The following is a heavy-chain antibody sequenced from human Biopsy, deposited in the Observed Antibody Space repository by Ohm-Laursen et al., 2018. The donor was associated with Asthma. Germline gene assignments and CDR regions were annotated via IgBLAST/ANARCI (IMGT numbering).Heavy chain of an antibody. CDR2: ISYDGSNK. CDR1: GFTFSSYA. CDR3: ARDAWELQKPYAYYFDY. D-gene: IGHD1-26*01. J-gene: IGHJ4*02. Sequence: SLRLSCSASGFTFSSYAMHWVRQAPGKGLEWVAVISYDGSNKYYADSVRGRFTISRDNSKNTLYLQMNSLRAEDTAVYYCARDAWELQKPYAYYFDYWGQGTLVTVSS. V-gene: IGHV3-30-3*01.